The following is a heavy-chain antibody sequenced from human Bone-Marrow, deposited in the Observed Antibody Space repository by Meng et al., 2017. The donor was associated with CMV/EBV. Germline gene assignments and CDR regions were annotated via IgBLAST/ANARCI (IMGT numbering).Heavy chain of an antibody. D-gene: IGHD1-26*01. J-gene: IGHJ6*02. CDR2: ISSSSSYI. V-gene: IGHV3-21*01. Sequence: LSLTCAASGFTFSSYSMSWVRQAPGKGLEWVSSISSSSSYIYYADSVKGRFTISRDNAKNSLYLQMNSLRAEDTAVYYCARERVGASPDYYYYGMDVWGQGTTVTVSS. CDR3: ARERVGASPDYYYYGMDV. CDR1: GFTFSSYS.